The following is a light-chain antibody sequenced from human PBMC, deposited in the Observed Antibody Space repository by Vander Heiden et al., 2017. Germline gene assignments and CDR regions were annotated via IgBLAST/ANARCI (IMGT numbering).Light chain of an antibody. CDR3: LLYDGGAQLV. V-gene: IGLV7-43*01. CDR1: TGPVTTGYY. Sequence: TVVTQEPSLTVTPGGTVTLTCASSTGPVTTGYYLNWFQRKPGHAPRAHISSTSNKHSSTPARFSGSLLGGKAALTLSGVQQEDEAEYYCLLYDGGAQLVFGGGTKLTVL. J-gene: IGLJ2*01. CDR2: STS.